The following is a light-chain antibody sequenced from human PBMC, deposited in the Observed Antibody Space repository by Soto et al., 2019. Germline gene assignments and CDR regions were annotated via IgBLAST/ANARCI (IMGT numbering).Light chain of an antibody. J-gene: IGKJ4*01. V-gene: IGKV3-20*01. CDR2: GAS. CDR3: QQYGSSLT. Sequence: EIVLTQSPGPLSLSPGERATLSCRASQSVSSSYLAWYQQKPGQAPMRLIYGASSRATGIPDRFSGSGSGTDFTLTISRLEPEDFAVYFCQQYGSSLTCGGGTKVEIK. CDR1: QSVSSSY.